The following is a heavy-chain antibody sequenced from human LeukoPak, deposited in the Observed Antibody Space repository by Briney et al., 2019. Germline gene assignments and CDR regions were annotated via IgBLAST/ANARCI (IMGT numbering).Heavy chain of an antibody. D-gene: IGHD2-15*01. Sequence: SETLSLTCAVYGGSFSGCYWSWIRQPPGKGLEWIGEINHSGSTNYNPSLKSRVTISVDTSKNQFSLKLSSVTAADTALYYCARDRASAGGFDYWGQGILVTVSS. V-gene: IGHV4-34*01. CDR3: ARDRASAGGFDY. J-gene: IGHJ4*02. CDR2: INHSGST. CDR1: GGSFSGCY.